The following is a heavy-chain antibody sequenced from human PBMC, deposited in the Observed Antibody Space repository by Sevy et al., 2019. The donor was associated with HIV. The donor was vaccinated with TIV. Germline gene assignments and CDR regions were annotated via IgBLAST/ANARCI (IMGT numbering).Heavy chain of an antibody. CDR3: AREGCTKPHDY. CDR2: LSFGCGEI. CDR1: GFTFSKYS. V-gene: IGHV3-23*01. D-gene: IGHD2-8*01. Sequence: GESLRLSCAASGFTFSKYSMSWVRQPPGKGLEWVSTLSFGCGEINYADSVKGRFTISRDNSKSSVYLQMNNLRAEDTAVYYCAREGCTKPHDYWGQGTLVTVSS. J-gene: IGHJ4*02.